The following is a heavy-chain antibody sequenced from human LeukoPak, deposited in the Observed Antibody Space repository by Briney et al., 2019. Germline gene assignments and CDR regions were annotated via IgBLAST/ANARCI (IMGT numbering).Heavy chain of an antibody. J-gene: IGHJ4*02. CDR1: GGSFSGYY. Sequence: SETLSLTCAVYGGSFSGYYWSLIRQPPGKGLEWIGEINHSGSTNYNPSLKSRVTISVDTSKNQFSLKLSSVTAADTAVYYCARSIFGVVIPPSLWDYWGQGTLVTVSS. CDR3: ARSIFGVVIPPSLWDY. CDR2: INHSGST. V-gene: IGHV4-34*01. D-gene: IGHD3-3*01.